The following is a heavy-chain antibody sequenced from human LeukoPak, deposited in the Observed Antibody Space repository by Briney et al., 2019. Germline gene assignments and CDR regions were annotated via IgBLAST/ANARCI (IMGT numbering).Heavy chain of an antibody. CDR3: ARGGSGWSQAFDY. V-gene: IGHV1-8*01. CDR2: MNPNSGNT. J-gene: IGHJ4*02. D-gene: IGHD6-19*01. CDR1: GYTFTTYN. Sequence: APVKVSCKASGYTFTTYNINWVRQATGQGLEWMGWMNPNSGNTDYAQKFQGRVTMTRNTSISTAYMELSSLRSEDTAVYYCARGGSGWSQAFDYWGQGTLVTVSS.